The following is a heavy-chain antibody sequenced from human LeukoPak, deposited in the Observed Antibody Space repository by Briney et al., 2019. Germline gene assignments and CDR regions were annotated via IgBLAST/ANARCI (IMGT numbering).Heavy chain of an antibody. J-gene: IGHJ4*02. CDR3: ARDVMVAAYYFDS. Sequence: GASVKVSGKASGYTFTSYSMHWVRQAPGQGLEWMGIINPSVGSTSYAQKFQGRVTMTRDTSTSTVYMELSSLRSDDTAVYYCARDVMVAAYYFDSWGQGTLVTVSS. CDR2: INPSVGST. V-gene: IGHV1-46*01. D-gene: IGHD2-15*01. CDR1: GYTFTSYS.